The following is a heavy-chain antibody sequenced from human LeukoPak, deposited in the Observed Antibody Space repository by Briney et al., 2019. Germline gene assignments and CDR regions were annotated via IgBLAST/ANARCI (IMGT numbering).Heavy chain of an antibody. V-gene: IGHV3-48*03. CDR2: ISSSGSII. CDR1: GFTFSSYE. CDR3: AASSGRRYFDY. Sequence: GGSLRLSCAASGFTFSSYEMNWVRQAPGKGLEWVSYISSSGSIIYYADSVKGRFTISRDNAKNSLYLQMNSLRAEGTAVYYCAASSGRRYFDYWGQGTLVTVSS. D-gene: IGHD6-19*01. J-gene: IGHJ4*02.